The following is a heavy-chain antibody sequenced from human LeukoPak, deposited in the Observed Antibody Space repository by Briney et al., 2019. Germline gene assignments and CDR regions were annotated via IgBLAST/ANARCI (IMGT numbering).Heavy chain of an antibody. CDR1: GFTFSSYA. CDR3: ARGAGYCSSSTCRDYYYMDV. Sequence: SGGSLRLSCAASGFTFSSYAMSWVRQAPGKGLEWVSAISGSGGSTYYADSVKGRFTISRDNAENSLYLQMNSLRAEDTAVYYCARGAGYCSSSTCRDYYYMDVWGKGTTVTVSS. D-gene: IGHD2-2*01. CDR2: ISGSGGST. J-gene: IGHJ6*03. V-gene: IGHV3-23*01.